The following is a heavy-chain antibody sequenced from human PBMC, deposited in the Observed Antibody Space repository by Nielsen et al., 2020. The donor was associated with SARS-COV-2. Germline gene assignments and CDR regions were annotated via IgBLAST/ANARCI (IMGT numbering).Heavy chain of an antibody. CDR1: GFTFSSYA. V-gene: IGHV3-23*01. CDR3: ARQFYGCNDY. J-gene: IGHJ4*02. CDR2: ISGSADST. D-gene: IGHD3-10*01. Sequence: GGSLRLSCGASGFTFSSYAMTWVRQAPGKGLEWVAIISGSADSTYYADSVKGRFTVSRDNSKNTLYLEMNSLRAEDTAVYYCARQFYGCNDYWGQGTLVTVSS.